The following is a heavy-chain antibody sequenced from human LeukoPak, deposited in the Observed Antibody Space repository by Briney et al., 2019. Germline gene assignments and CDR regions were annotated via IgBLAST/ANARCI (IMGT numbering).Heavy chain of an antibody. CDR1: GFTVSSNY. J-gene: IGHJ3*02. CDR2: IYSGGST. V-gene: IGHV3-53*01. Sequence: PWGYLRLSCAASGFTVSSNYMSWVRQAPGKGLEWVSVIYSGGSTYYADSVKGRFTISRDNSKNTLYLQMNSLRAEDTAVYYCAFGGYPNDAFDIRGQGTMVTVSS. D-gene: IGHD3-16*01. CDR3: AFGGYPNDAFDI.